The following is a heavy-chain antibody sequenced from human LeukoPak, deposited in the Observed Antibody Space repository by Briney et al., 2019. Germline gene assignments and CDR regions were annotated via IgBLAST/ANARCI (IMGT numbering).Heavy chain of an antibody. D-gene: IGHD6-13*01. V-gene: IGHV4-31*03. CDR1: GGSMRRGDYY. J-gene: IGHJ4*02. CDR3: ARISSWYSKAVDY. CDR2: IYYSGST. Sequence: SQTLSLTCTVSGGSMRRGDYYWSWIRQHPGKGLEWIEYIYYSGSTYYNPSLKSRVTISVDTFKNQFSLKLNSVTAADTAVYHCARISSWYSKAVDYWGQGTLVTVSS.